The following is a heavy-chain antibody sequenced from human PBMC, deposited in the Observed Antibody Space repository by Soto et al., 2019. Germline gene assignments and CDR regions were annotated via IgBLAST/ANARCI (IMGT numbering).Heavy chain of an antibody. CDR1: GGSISSGGYY. CDR2: IYYSGST. CDR3: ATASPTTDDYGDYGGAFDI. D-gene: IGHD4-17*01. J-gene: IGHJ3*02. V-gene: IGHV4-31*03. Sequence: PSETLSLTCTVSGGSISSGGYYWSWIRKHPGKGLEWIGYIYYSGSTYYNPSLKSRVTISVDTSKNQFSLKLSSVTAADTAVYYCATASPTTDDYGDYGGAFDIWGQGTMVTVSS.